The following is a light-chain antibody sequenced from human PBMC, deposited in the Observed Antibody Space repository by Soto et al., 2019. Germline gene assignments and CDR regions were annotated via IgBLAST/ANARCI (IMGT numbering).Light chain of an antibody. CDR2: DVS. V-gene: IGLV2-8*01. Sequence: QFVLTQPPSASGPPGHSVTISCTGTSSDVGGYDYVSWYRQHPGKAPELMIYDVSNRPSGVPDRFSGSKSGNTASLTVSGLQAEDEADYYCSSYAGSNNLVFGTGTKVTVL. J-gene: IGLJ1*01. CDR1: SSDVGGYDY. CDR3: SSYAGSNNLV.